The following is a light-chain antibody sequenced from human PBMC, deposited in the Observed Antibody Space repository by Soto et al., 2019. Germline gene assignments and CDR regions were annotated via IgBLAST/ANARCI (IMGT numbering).Light chain of an antibody. CDR2: AAS. J-gene: IGKJ1*01. CDR1: QGISSY. CDR3: QQYYSEPLT. Sequence: AIRMTQSPSSFSASTGDRVTITCRASQGISSYLAWYQQKPGKAPKLLIYAASTLQSGVPSRFSGSGSGTDFTLSISCLQSEEFSTYYCQQYYSEPLTFGQGTKVDIK. V-gene: IGKV1-8*01.